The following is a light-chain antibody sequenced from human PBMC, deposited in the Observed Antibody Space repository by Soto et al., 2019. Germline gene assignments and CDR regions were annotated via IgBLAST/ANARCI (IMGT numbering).Light chain of an antibody. CDR2: DVS. V-gene: IGLV2-14*01. CDR3: SSYTSSSTLL. J-gene: IGLJ2*01. CDR1: SSDVGSYNY. Sequence: QSALTQPASVSGSPGQSITISCSGTSSDVGSYNYVSWYQQHPDRAPKLMIYDVSNRPSGVSNRFSGSKSGNTASLTISGLQAEDEADYYCSSYTSSSTLLFVGGTKLTVL.